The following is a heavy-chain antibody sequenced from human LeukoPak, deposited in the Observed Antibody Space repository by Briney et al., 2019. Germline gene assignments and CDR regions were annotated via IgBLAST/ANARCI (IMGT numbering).Heavy chain of an antibody. V-gene: IGHV3-64*04. J-gene: IGHJ4*02. Sequence: GGSLRLSCSASGFTFSTNSMHWVRQAPGKGLEFVSAITSNGGSTYYADSVKGRFTMSRDNSKNTLSLQMNSLRAEDTALYYCARHTSITLRPYYFDCWGQGTLVTVSS. CDR1: GFTFSTNS. CDR2: ITSNGGST. CDR3: ARHTSITLRPYYFDC. D-gene: IGHD3-10*01.